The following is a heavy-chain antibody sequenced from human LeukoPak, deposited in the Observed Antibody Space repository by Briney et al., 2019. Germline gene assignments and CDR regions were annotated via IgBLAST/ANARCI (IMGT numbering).Heavy chain of an antibody. CDR2: INSDGSST. Sequence: PGGSLRLSCAASGFTFSSYWMHWVRQAPGKGLVWVSRINSDGSSTSYADSVKGRFTISRDSSKNTLYLQMNSLRAEDTAVYYCAREGASSSFGYWGQGTLVTVSS. CDR1: GFTFSSYW. D-gene: IGHD6-13*01. V-gene: IGHV3-74*01. CDR3: AREGASSSFGY. J-gene: IGHJ4*02.